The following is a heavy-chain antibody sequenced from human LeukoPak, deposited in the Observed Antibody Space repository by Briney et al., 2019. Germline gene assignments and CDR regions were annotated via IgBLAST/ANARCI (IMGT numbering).Heavy chain of an antibody. CDR2: IYSGGST. CDR1: GLIVSSNY. Sequence: QPGGSLRLSCAASGLIVSSNYMNWVRQAPGKGLEWVSIIYSGGSTHYADSVKGRFTVSRDNSKNTLYLQMNSLRAEDTAVYYCAKLKGQSGNYGDSLHRSRFPFDIWGQGTMVTVSS. J-gene: IGHJ3*02. D-gene: IGHD1-26*01. V-gene: IGHV3-53*05. CDR3: AKLKGQSGNYGDSLHRSRFPFDI.